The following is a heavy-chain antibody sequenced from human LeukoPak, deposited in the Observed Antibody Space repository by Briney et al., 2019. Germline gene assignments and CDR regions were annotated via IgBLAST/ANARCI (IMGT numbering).Heavy chain of an antibody. CDR3: ARRRGIAAAGTNFDY. Sequence: GESLKISCKGSGYSFTSYWIGWVRQMPGKGLEWMGIIYPGDSDTRYSPSFQGQVTISADKSISTAYLQWSSLKASDTAMYYFARRRGIAAAGTNFDYWGQGTLVTVSS. J-gene: IGHJ4*02. CDR1: GYSFTSYW. V-gene: IGHV5-51*01. CDR2: IYPGDSDT. D-gene: IGHD6-13*01.